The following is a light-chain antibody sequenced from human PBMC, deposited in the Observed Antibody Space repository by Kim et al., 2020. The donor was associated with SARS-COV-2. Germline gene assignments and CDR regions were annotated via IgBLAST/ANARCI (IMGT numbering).Light chain of an antibody. Sequence: SIAIFCTGTSNCVFNYNRVSWYRQRPGTAPKLIIFEVTKRPSGVSNRFSGSKSGDTASLTISGLQAEDDSDYYCCSYAGSRYFVLFGGGTQLTVL. J-gene: IGLJ2*01. CDR2: EVT. CDR3: CSYAGSRYFVL. V-gene: IGLV2-23*02. CDR1: SNCVFNYNR.